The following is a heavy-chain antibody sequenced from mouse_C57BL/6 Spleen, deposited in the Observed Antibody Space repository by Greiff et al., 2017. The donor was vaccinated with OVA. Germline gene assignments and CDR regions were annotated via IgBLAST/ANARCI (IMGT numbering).Heavy chain of an antibody. V-gene: IGHV1-15*01. CDR3: TRIEYYAMDY. Sequence: VQLQQSGAELVRPGASVTLSCKASGYTFTDYEMHWVKQTPVHGLEWIGAIDPETGGTAYNQTFKGKAILTADKSSSTAYMKLRSLTSEDAAVYYCTRIEYYAMDYWGQGTSVTVSS. CDR1: GYTFTDYE. CDR2: IDPETGGT. J-gene: IGHJ4*01.